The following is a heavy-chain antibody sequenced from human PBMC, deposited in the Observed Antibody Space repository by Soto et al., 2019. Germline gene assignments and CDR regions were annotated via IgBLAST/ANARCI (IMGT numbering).Heavy chain of an antibody. CDR2: IYYSGST. D-gene: IGHD3-22*01. V-gene: IGHV4-39*01. CDR1: GGSISSSSYY. Sequence: SETLSLTCTVSGGSISSSSYYWGWIRQPPGKGLEWIGSIYYSGSTYYNPSLKSRVTISVDTSKNQFSLKLSSVTAADTAVYYCATQERDYYDSSGYHQDAFDIWGQGTMVTVSS. CDR3: ATQERDYYDSSGYHQDAFDI. J-gene: IGHJ3*02.